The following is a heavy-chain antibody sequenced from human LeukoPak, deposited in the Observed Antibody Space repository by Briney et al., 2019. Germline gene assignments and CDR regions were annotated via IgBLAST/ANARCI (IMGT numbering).Heavy chain of an antibody. CDR3: ARERRGVATSFDY. V-gene: IGHV3-11*04. J-gene: IGHJ4*02. Sequence: GGSLRLSCAASGFTFSDYYMSWIRQAPGKGLGWVSYITDTNSTIYYAASVKGRFTISRDNAKNSVYLQMNSLRVEDTAVYYCARERRGVATSFDYWGQGTLVTVSS. D-gene: IGHD5-12*01. CDR1: GFTFSDYY. CDR2: ITDTNSTI.